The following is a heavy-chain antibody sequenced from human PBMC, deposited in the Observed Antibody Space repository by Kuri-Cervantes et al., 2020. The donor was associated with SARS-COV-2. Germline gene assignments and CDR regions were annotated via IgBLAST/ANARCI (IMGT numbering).Heavy chain of an antibody. J-gene: IGHJ4*02. CDR2: IYYSGST. CDR3: ARVGYSSGRHDY. V-gene: IGHV4-31*02. CDR1: GGSISSGGYY. D-gene: IGHD5-18*01. Sequence: SCTVSGGSISSGGYYWSWTRQPPGKGLEWIGYIYYSGSTYYNPSLKSRVTISVDTSKNQFSLKLSSVTAADTAVYYCARVGYSSGRHDYWGQGTLVTVSS.